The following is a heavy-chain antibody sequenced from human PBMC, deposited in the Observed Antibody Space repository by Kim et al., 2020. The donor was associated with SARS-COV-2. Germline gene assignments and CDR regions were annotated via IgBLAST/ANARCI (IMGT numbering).Heavy chain of an antibody. V-gene: IGHV1-69*13. CDR3: ARVPLVIGSSGPDY. J-gene: IGHJ4*02. CDR1: GGTFSSYA. Sequence: SVKVSCKASGGTFSSYAISWVRQAPGQGLEWMGGIIPIFGTANYAQKFQGRVTITADESTSTAYMELSSLRSEDTAVYYCARVPLVIGSSGPDYWGQGTLVTVSS. CDR2: IIPIFGTA. D-gene: IGHD6-19*01.